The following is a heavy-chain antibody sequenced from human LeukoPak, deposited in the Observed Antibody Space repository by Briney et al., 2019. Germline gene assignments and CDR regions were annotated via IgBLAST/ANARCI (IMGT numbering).Heavy chain of an antibody. V-gene: IGHV4-34*12. J-gene: IGHJ5*02. Sequence: MSSETLSLTCAVYGGSFSGYYRSWIRQPPGKGLEWFGEIIHSGSTNYNPSLKSRVAISVDTSKNQFSLKLSSVTAADTAVYYCARRRGYSYGYLSGFDPWGQGTPVTVSS. D-gene: IGHD5-18*01. CDR3: ARRRGYSYGYLSGFDP. CDR1: GGSFSGYY. CDR2: IIHSGST.